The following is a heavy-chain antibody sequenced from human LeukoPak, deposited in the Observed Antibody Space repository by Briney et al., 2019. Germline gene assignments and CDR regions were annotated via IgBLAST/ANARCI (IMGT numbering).Heavy chain of an antibody. CDR1: GGSISSSSYY. V-gene: IGHV4-39*01. D-gene: IGHD4-17*01. J-gene: IGHJ4*02. CDR2: IYYSGST. Sequence: SETLSLTCTVSGGSISSSSYYWGWIRPPGKGLEWIGSIYYSGSTYYNPSLKSRVTISVDTSKNQFSLKLSSVTAADTAVYYCARHAYYGDYYFDYWGQGTLVTVSS. CDR3: ARHAYYGDYYFDY.